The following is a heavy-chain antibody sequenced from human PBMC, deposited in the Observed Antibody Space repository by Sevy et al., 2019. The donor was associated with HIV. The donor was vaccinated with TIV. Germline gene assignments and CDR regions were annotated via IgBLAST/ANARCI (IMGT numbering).Heavy chain of an antibody. V-gene: IGHV4-4*07. D-gene: IGHD6-6*01. J-gene: IGHJ5*02. CDR1: GGSISSYY. CDR3: AGEGPDHSSSSVATFLHPNSKINWFDP. Sequence: SETLSLTCTVSGGSISSYYWSWIRQPAGKGLEWIGRIYTSGSTNYNPSLKSRFTMSVDTSKNQFSLNLSAVTAADTAVYYCAGEGPDHSSSSVATFLHPNSKINWFDPWGQGTLVTVSS. CDR2: IYTSGST.